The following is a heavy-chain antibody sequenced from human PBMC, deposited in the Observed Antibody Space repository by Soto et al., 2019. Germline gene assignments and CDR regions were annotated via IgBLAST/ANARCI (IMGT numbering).Heavy chain of an antibody. CDR2: ISSNGGST. Sequence: GGSLRLSCSASGFTFSSYAMHWVRQAPGKGLEYVSAISSNGGSTYYADSVKGRFTISRDNSKNTLYLQMSSLRAEDTAVYYCVKEGEYSYGSPPPTPGWGQGTLVTVSS. CDR3: VKEGEYSYGSPPPTPG. J-gene: IGHJ4*02. V-gene: IGHV3-64D*08. D-gene: IGHD5-18*01. CDR1: GFTFSSYA.